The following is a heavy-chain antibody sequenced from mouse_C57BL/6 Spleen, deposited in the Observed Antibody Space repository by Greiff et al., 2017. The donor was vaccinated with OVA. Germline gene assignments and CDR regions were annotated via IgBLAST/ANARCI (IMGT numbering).Heavy chain of an antibody. V-gene: IGHV1-55*01. CDR3: ARYYYGSSGFDY. Sequence: VQLQQPGAELVKPGASVKMSCKASGYTFTSYWITWVKQRPGQGLEWIGDIYPGSGSTNYNEKFKSKATLTVDTSSSTAYMQLSSLTSEDSAVYYCARYYYGSSGFDYWGQGTTLTVSS. J-gene: IGHJ2*01. D-gene: IGHD1-1*01. CDR1: GYTFTSYW. CDR2: IYPGSGST.